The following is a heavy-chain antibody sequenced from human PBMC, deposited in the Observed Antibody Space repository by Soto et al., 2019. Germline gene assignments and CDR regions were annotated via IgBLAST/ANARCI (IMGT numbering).Heavy chain of an antibody. J-gene: IGHJ6*02. CDR2: IIPISRTA. Sequence: SVKVSCKASGGTFSSYAISWVRQAPGQGLEWMGGIIPISRTANYSQKFQGRVTTTADESTSTAYMELSSLRSEDTSVYYCARAQSYFWSGYSSEYYYYGMDVWGQGTTVTVSS. CDR1: GGTFSSYA. CDR3: ARAQSYFWSGYSSEYYYYGMDV. V-gene: IGHV1-69*13. D-gene: IGHD3-3*01.